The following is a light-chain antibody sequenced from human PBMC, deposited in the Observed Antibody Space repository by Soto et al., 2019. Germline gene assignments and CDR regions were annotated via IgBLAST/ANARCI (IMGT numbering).Light chain of an antibody. V-gene: IGLV1-44*01. CDR1: SSNVAINP. Sequence: QSVLTQPPSVSGTPGQRVTISCSGSSSNVAINPVNWYQHLPGAAPRLLIYETDRRSSGVPDRFSASKSGTSASLAISGLTSEDGADYYCEAWDETLDGFYVFGTGTKLPVL. CDR2: ETD. CDR3: EAWDETLDGFYV. J-gene: IGLJ1*01.